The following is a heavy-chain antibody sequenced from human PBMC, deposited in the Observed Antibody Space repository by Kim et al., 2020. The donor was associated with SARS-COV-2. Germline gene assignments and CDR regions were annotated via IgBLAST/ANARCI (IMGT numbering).Heavy chain of an antibody. Sequence: SETLSLTCTVSGGSISSGDYYWSWIRQPPGKGLEWIGYIYYSGSTYYNPSLKSRVTISVDTSKNQFSLKLSSVTAADTAVYYCARVYCNWVTSCYLDWFDPWGQGTLVTVSS. V-gene: IGHV4-30-4*01. J-gene: IGHJ5*02. CDR3: ARVYCNWVTSCYLDWFDP. CDR1: GGSISSGDYY. CDR2: IYYSGST. D-gene: IGHD2-2*01.